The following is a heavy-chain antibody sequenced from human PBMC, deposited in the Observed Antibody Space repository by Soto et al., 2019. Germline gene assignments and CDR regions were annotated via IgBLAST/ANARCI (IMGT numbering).Heavy chain of an antibody. CDR1: GGSISITSYY. V-gene: IGHV4-39*01. CDR3: VRQSEYYYATGRAAPLYGLDV. J-gene: IGHJ6*02. Sequence: QLQLQESGPGLVMPSETLSLTCTVSGGSISITSYYWGWIRQPPGTGLEWIGNIYYSGSTYPNPSLQSGVAVSVDTTNNQFYLKVSSVTAADTAMYYCVRQSEYYYATGRAAPLYGLDVWGQGTTFTVS. CDR2: IYYSGST. D-gene: IGHD3-10*01.